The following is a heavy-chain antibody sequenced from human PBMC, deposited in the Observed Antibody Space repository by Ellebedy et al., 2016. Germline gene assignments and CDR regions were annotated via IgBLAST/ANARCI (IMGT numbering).Heavy chain of an antibody. CDR1: GFSFTEAW. Sequence: GGSLRLSCAVSGFSFTEAWLNWVRQAPGKGLEWVGQIRIKDVRGTTDYAAPVKGRFTISRDDSKNTLYLQMSNLKTEDTAVYYCTTNPGPWGDYWGQGTLVTVSS. J-gene: IGHJ4*02. CDR3: TTNPGPWGDY. CDR2: IRIKDVRGTT. V-gene: IGHV3-15*07. D-gene: IGHD1-26*01.